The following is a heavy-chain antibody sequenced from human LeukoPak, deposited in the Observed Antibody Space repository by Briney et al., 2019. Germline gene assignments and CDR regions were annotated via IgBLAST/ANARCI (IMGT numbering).Heavy chain of an antibody. CDR2: ISGSGGST. J-gene: IGHJ4*02. Sequence: GGSLRLSCAASGFTFSSYAMSWVRQAPGKGLKWVSAISGSGGSTYYADSVKGRFTISRDNSKNTLYLQMNSLRAEDTAVYYCAKAEGSGSPHTYFDYWGQGTLVTVSS. D-gene: IGHD3-10*01. CDR3: AKAEGSGSPHTYFDY. V-gene: IGHV3-23*01. CDR1: GFTFSSYA.